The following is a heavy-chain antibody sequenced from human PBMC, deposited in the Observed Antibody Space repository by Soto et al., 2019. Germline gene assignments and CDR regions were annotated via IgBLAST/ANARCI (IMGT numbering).Heavy chain of an antibody. CDR3: ARLGGMDAFEI. Sequence: GESLKISCEGSGYTFTSYWIGWVRQMPGKGLEWMGIIYPADSDTRYSPFLQGQFTISADKSISTAHLQWSSLKASDTAMYYCARLGGMDAFEIWGQGTMVTVSS. D-gene: IGHD1-20*01. V-gene: IGHV5-51*01. CDR1: GYTFTSYW. J-gene: IGHJ3*02. CDR2: IYPADSDT.